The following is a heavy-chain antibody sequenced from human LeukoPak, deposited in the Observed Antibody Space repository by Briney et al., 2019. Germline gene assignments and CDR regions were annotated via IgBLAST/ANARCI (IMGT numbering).Heavy chain of an antibody. D-gene: IGHD3-10*01. Sequence: ASVKVSCKASGYTFTGYYMHWVRQAPGQGLEWMGRINPNSGGTNYAQKFQGRVTMTRDTPISTAYMELSRLRSDDTAVYYCAFYGSGSYYGAFDIWGQGTMVTVSS. CDR1: GYTFTGYY. CDR3: AFYGSGSYYGAFDI. CDR2: INPNSGGT. J-gene: IGHJ3*02. V-gene: IGHV1-2*06.